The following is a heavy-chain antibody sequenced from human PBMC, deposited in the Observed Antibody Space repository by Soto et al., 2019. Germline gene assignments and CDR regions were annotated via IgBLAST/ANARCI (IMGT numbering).Heavy chain of an antibody. D-gene: IGHD6-13*01. J-gene: IGHJ5*02. V-gene: IGHV1-2*02. CDR1: GYTFTGYY. Sequence: ASVKVSCKTSGYTFTGYYIHWVRQAPGQGLEWMGWINPNSGGTKYAQKFQGRVTLTRDTSISTAYMELSRVQSDDTAVYYCARDEAATGTGFDPLGQGTLVTVS. CDR3: ARDEAATGTGFDP. CDR2: INPNSGGT.